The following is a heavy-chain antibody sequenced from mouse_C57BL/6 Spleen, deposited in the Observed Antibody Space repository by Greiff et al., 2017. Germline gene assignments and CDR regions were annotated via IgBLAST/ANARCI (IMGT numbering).Heavy chain of an antibody. D-gene: IGHD1-2*01. V-gene: IGHV5-9*01. Sequence: VQLKESGGGLVKPGGSLKLSCAASGFTFSSYTMSWVRQTPEKRLEWVATISGGGGNTYYPDSVKGRFTISRDNAKNTLYLQMSSLRSEDTALYYCARPLLGYFDYWGQGTTLTVSS. CDR1: GFTFSSYT. J-gene: IGHJ2*01. CDR3: ARPLLGYFDY. CDR2: ISGGGGNT.